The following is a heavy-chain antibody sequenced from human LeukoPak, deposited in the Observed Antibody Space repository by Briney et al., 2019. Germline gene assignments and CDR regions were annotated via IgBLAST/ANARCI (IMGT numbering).Heavy chain of an antibody. CDR1: GFTFSSYG. J-gene: IGHJ3*02. CDR2: IRYDGSNK. Sequence: GGSLRLSCAASGFTFSSYGMHWVRQAPGKGLEWVAFIRYDGSNKYYADSVKGRLTISRDNSKNTLYLQMNSLRAEDTAVYYCAKALYYGDSSSGIWGQGIMVTVSS. V-gene: IGHV3-30*02. D-gene: IGHD4-17*01. CDR3: AKALYYGDSSSGI.